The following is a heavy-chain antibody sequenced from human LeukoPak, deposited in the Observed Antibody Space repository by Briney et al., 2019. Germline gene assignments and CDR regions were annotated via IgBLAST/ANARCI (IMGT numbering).Heavy chain of an antibody. CDR1: GFTFGDYY. CDR2: ISSSGSTI. J-gene: IGHJ6*02. V-gene: IGHV3-11*01. D-gene: IGHD3-10*01. CDR3: AGGSGSYLIPHYYYYYGMDV. Sequence: GGSLRLSCAASGFTFGDYYMSWIRQAPGKGLEWVSYISSSGSTIYYADSVKGRFTISRDNAKNSLYLQMNSLRAEDTAVYYCAGGSGSYLIPHYYYYYGMDVWGQGTTVTVSS.